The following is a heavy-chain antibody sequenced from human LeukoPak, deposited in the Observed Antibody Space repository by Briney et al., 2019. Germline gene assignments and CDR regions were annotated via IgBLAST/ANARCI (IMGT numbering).Heavy chain of an antibody. CDR1: VFTVSSNY. Sequence: PGGSLSLSCAASVFTVSSNYMSWVRQAPGKGVEWVSVIYSGGSTYYADSVEGRFTITRDNSKNTLYLQMNSLRAEDTAVYYCARDLGGYFDYWGQGTLVTVSS. D-gene: IGHD3-16*01. V-gene: IGHV3-53*01. CDR2: IYSGGST. CDR3: ARDLGGYFDY. J-gene: IGHJ4*02.